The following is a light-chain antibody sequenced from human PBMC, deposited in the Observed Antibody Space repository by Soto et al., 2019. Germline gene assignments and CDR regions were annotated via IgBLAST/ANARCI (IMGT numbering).Light chain of an antibody. Sequence: DLQMTQSPSTLSASVGDSVTITCRASQSISTYLAWYQQKPGKAPNLLIYGASTLDSGVPSRFSASGSGTEFTLTISSLQPADFATYYCQQYDSYPGTFGQGTKLEIK. V-gene: IGKV1-5*03. CDR2: GAS. CDR1: QSISTY. CDR3: QQYDSYPGT. J-gene: IGKJ2*01.